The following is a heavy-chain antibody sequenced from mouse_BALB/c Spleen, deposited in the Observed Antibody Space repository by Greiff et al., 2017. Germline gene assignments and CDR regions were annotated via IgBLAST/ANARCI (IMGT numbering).Heavy chain of an antibody. CDR3: TRNYGYDYFDY. V-gene: IGHV1-69*02. CDR2: IYPSDSYT. Sequence: QVQLQQSGAELVRPGASVKLSCKASGYTFTSYWINWVKQRPGQGLEWIGNIYPSDSYTNYNQKFKDKATLTVDKSSSTAYMQLSSPTSEDSAVYYCTRNYGYDYFDYWGQGTTLTVSS. J-gene: IGHJ2*01. CDR1: GYTFTSYW. D-gene: IGHD2-2*01.